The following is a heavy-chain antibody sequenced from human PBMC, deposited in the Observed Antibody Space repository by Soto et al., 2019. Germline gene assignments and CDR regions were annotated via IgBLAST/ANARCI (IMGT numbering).Heavy chain of an antibody. CDR1: GYSFTTYW. J-gene: IGHJ6*02. CDR3: ARQEPDYYYYYGMDV. D-gene: IGHD1-1*01. Sequence: HGESLKISCKGSGYSFTTYWISWVRQIPGKGLEWMGRIDPSDSYTKYSPSFQGHVTISADRSISTAYLQWSSLKASDTAMYYCARQEPDYYYYYGMDVWGQGTTVTVSS. V-gene: IGHV5-10-1*01. CDR2: IDPSDSYT.